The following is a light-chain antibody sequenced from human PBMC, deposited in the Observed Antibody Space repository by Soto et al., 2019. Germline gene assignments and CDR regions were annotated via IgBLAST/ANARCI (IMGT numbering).Light chain of an antibody. CDR2: RNS. CDR3: AAWDDSLSGVV. CDR1: SSNIGSNY. Sequence: QSVVTQPPSASGTPGQRVTISCSGSSSNIGSNYVYWYQQLPGTVPQLLIYRNSERPSGVPDRFSGSKSGTPASLAISGLRSEDEADYYCAAWDDSLSGVVFGGGTKLTVL. V-gene: IGLV1-47*01. J-gene: IGLJ2*01.